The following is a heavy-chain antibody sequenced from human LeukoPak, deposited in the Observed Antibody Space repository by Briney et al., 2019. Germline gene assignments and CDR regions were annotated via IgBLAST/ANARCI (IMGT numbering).Heavy chain of an antibody. CDR1: GYTFTGRY. D-gene: IGHD3-16*02. V-gene: IGHV1-2*02. CDR3: AKDRHDSVWGSYRYFDY. J-gene: IGHJ4*02. CDR2: INPNSGGT. Sequence: GASVKVSCKTSGYTFTGRYMHWVRQTPGQALEWMGWINPNSGGTVYAQRFEGRVTMTRDASISTAYMELSGLRSDDTAVYYCAKDRHDSVWGSYRYFDYWGQGTLVTVSS.